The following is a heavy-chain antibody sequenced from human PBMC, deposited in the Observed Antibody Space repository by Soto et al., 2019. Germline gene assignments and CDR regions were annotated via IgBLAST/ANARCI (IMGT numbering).Heavy chain of an antibody. J-gene: IGHJ4*02. Sequence: PGGSLRLSCAASGFTFSTYGMHWVRQAPGKGLEWVALISYDGSEKYYADSEKGRITISRNNSKNTLFLQMNSLRSEDTAVYYCACARQWELLVFGAVDGGFDYWGQGTLVTVSS. V-gene: IGHV3-30*03. CDR1: GFTFSTYG. D-gene: IGHD1-26*01. CDR3: ACARQWELLVFGAVDGGFDY. CDR2: ISYDGSEK.